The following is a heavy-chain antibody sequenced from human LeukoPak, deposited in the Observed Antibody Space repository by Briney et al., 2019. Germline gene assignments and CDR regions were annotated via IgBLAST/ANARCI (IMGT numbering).Heavy chain of an antibody. CDR3: ARDLGQYYDTSDNWFDP. CDR2: INSDGSST. CDR1: GFTFSKYS. J-gene: IGHJ5*02. D-gene: IGHD3-22*01. Sequence: GGSLRLSCVASGFTFSKYSMNWVRQAPGKGLEWVSRINSDGSSTSYADSVKGRFTISRDNAKNTLNLQMNSLRAEDTAVYYCARDLGQYYDTSDNWFDPWGQGTQVTVSS. V-gene: IGHV3-74*01.